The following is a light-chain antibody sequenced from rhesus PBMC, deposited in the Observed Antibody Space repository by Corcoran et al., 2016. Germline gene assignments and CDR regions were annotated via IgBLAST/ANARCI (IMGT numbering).Light chain of an antibody. CDR2: EVS. CDR3: SSYASSSAFI. J-gene: IGLJ1*01. CDR1: SSDIGGYNR. V-gene: IGLV2-13*02. Sequence: QAALTQSPSVSGSPGQSVTISCTGTSSDIGGYNRVSWYQQHPGKAPKLMIYEVSKRPSGVSDRFSGSKSGNTASLNISGLQAEDEADYYCSSYASSSAFIFGAGTRLTVL.